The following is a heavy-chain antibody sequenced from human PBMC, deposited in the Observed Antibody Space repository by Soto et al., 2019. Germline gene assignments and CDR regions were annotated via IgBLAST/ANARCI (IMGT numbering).Heavy chain of an antibody. CDR1: GFTFDNYA. Sequence: EVQLVESGGGLVQPGRSLRLSCATSGFTFDNYAMHWVRQAPGKGLEWVSGISWNSHHIGYADSLRGRFTISRDNAKNSLYLHMSSLRVEDTAFYYCTKDIGAGVAAVGTSFWYFDLWGRGTLVTASS. J-gene: IGHJ2*01. V-gene: IGHV3-9*01. CDR2: ISWNSHHI. D-gene: IGHD6-13*01. CDR3: TKDIGAGVAAVGTSFWYFDL.